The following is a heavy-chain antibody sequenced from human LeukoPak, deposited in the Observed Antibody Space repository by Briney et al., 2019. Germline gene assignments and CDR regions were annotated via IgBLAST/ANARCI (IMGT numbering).Heavy chain of an antibody. J-gene: IGHJ4*02. CDR2: IFSHGET. CDR1: GFTVGNNY. CDR3: ARDPPAVPINTNA. Sequence: GGSLRLSCAASGFTVGNNYMNWVRQAPGKGLEWVSLIFSHGETSYADSVKGRFTISRDNSKNTLYLQMNGLRVEDTAVYYCARDPPAVPINTNAWGQETLVTVPS. V-gene: IGHV3-66*01. D-gene: IGHD5-12*01.